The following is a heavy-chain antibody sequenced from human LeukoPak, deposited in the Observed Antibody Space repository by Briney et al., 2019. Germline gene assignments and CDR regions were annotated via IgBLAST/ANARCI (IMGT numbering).Heavy chain of an antibody. V-gene: IGHV3-30*03. J-gene: IGHJ4*02. Sequence: PGGSLRLSCAASGFTFNSYGMHWVRQGPGKGLEWVAVISYDGNTKDYADSVKGRFTISRDNSRSTLYLQMNSLRPEDTAIYYCAREGYYGSGSPPSLYFDYWGQGTLVTVSS. CDR1: GFTFNSYG. CDR3: AREGYYGSGSPPSLYFDY. CDR2: ISYDGNTK. D-gene: IGHD3-10*01.